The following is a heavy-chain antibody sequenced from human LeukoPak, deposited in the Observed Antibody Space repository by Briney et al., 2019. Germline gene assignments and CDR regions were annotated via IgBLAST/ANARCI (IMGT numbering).Heavy chain of an antibody. J-gene: IGHJ6*02. CDR3: ARDHCSSTSCYNNYYYGMDV. CDR2: ISSSSSTI. V-gene: IGHV3-48*01. D-gene: IGHD2-2*02. Sequence: QPGGSLRLSRAASGFTFSSYSMTWVRQAPGKGLEWVSYISSSSSTIYYADSVKGRFTISRDNAKNSLDLQMNSLRAEDTAVYYCARDHCSSTSCYNNYYYGMDVWGQGTTVTVSS. CDR1: GFTFSSYS.